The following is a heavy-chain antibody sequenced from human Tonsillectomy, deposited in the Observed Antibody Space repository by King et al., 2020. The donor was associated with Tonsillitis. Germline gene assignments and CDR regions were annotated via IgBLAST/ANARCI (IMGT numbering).Heavy chain of an antibody. CDR2: IYYSGST. V-gene: IGHV4-61*01. Sequence: VQLQESGPGLVKPSETLSLTCTVSGGSVSSGSYYWSWIRQPPGKGLEWIGYIYYSGSTNYNPSLKSRVTISVDTSKNQFSLKLSSVTAADTAVYYCAGALLGRGTMVRVENWYFDLWGRGTLVTVSS. J-gene: IGHJ2*01. CDR1: GGSVSSGSYY. D-gene: IGHD3-10*01. CDR3: AGALLGRGTMVRVENWYFDL.